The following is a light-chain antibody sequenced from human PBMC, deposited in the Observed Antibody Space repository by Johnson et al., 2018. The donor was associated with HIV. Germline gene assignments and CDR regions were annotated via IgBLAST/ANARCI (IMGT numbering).Light chain of an antibody. CDR3: GTWDSSLSAGV. V-gene: IGLV1-51*02. CDR2: ENN. CDR1: SYNIGNNY. J-gene: IGLJ1*01. Sequence: QSVLTQPPSVSAAPGQKVTISCSGSSYNIGNNYVSWYQQLPGTAPKLLIYENNKRPSRIPDRFSGSKSGTSATLGITGLQTGDEADYYCGTWDSSLSAGVFGTGTKVTVL.